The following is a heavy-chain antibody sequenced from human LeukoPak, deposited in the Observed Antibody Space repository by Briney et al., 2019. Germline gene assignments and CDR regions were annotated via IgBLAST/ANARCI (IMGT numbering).Heavy chain of an antibody. CDR3: ASYCSGGSCYSYAFDI. CDR2: IIPILGIA. D-gene: IGHD2-15*01. V-gene: IGHV1-69*04. J-gene: IGHJ3*02. CDR1: GGTFSSYA. Sequence: VASVKVSCKASGGTFSSYAISWVRQAPGQGLEWMGRIIPILGIANYAQKFQGRVTITADKSTSTAYMELSSLRSEDTAVYYCASYCSGGSCYSYAFDIWGQGTMVTVSS.